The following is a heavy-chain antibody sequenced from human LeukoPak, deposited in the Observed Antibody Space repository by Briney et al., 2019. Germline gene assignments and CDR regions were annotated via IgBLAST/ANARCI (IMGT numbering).Heavy chain of an antibody. CDR2: IYSGGST. V-gene: IGHV3-53*01. Sequence: GGSLRLSCAASGFTVSSNYMSWVRQAPGKGLEWVSVIYSGGSTYYADSVKGRFTISRDNTKNTLYLQMNSLRDEDTAVYYCASTIAVAGPEYFQHWGQGTLVTVSS. J-gene: IGHJ1*01. D-gene: IGHD6-19*01. CDR1: GFTVSSNY. CDR3: ASTIAVAGPEYFQH.